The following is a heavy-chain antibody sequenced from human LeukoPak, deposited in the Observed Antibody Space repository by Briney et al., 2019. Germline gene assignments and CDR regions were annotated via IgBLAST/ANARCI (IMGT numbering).Heavy chain of an antibody. D-gene: IGHD4-17*01. Sequence: GGSLRLSCAASGFTFSSYAMHWVRQAPGKGLEWVAVISYDGSNKYYADSVKGRFTISRDNSKNTLYLQMNSLRAEDTAVYYCARDPQDDYGDYGPFDYWGQGTLVTVSS. V-gene: IGHV3-30-3*01. CDR3: ARDPQDDYGDYGPFDY. J-gene: IGHJ4*02. CDR2: ISYDGSNK. CDR1: GFTFSSYA.